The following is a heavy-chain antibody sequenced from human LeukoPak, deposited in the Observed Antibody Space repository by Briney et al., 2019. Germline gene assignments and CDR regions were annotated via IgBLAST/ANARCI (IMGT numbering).Heavy chain of an antibody. D-gene: IGHD2-2*02. J-gene: IGHJ4*02. CDR3: ARDNGCSSTSCYTHYLDY. CDR1: GFTFSSYS. V-gene: IGHV3-21*01. CDR2: ISSSSSYI. Sequence: PGGSLRLSCAASGFTFSSYSMNWVRQAPGKGLEWVSSISSSSSYIYYADSVKGRFTISRDNAKNSLYLQMNSLRAEDTAVYYCARDNGCSSTSCYTHYLDYWGQGTLVTVSS.